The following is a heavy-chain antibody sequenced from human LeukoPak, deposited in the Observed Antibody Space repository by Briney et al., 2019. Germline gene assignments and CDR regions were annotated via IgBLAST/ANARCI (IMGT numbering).Heavy chain of an antibody. CDR2: IYYSGST. D-gene: IGHD3-16*01. CDR3: ARQGAFNY. V-gene: IGHV4-39*01. Sequence: PSETLSLTCTVSGGSISSSSYYWGWNRQPPGKGLEWIGSIYYSGSTYYNPSLKSRVTISVDTSKNQFSLKLSSVTAADTAVYYCARQGAFNYWGQGTLVTVSS. J-gene: IGHJ4*02. CDR1: GGSISSSSYY.